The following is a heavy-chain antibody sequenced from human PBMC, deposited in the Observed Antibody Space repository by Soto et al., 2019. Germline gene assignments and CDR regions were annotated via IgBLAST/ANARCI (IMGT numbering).Heavy chain of an antibody. D-gene: IGHD3-10*01. J-gene: IGHJ5*02. CDR2: LYNSGST. CDR1: GGSIRSYY. Sequence: SETLSLTCTVSGGSIRSYYWSWIRQAPGKGLEWIGYLYNSGSTNYNPSLKSRVTISVDTSKNQFSLKLSSVTAADTAVYYCARQSYYYGSGSYQRWFDPWGQGTLVTVSS. CDR3: ARQSYYYGSGSYQRWFDP. V-gene: IGHV4-59*08.